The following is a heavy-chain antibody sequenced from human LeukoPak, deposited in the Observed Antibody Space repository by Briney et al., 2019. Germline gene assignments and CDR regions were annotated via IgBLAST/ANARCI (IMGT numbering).Heavy chain of an antibody. D-gene: IGHD2-2*01. CDR1: GGSISGYY. J-gene: IGHJ3*02. V-gene: IGHV4-59*01. CDR3: AQPPPAAIWGAFDI. Sequence: PSETLSLTCTVSGGSISGYYWSWIRQPPGKGLEWIGYIYYSGSTNYNPSLKSRVTISVDTSKNQFSLKLSSVTAADTAVYYCAQPPPAAIWGAFDIWGQGTMVTVSS. CDR2: IYYSGST.